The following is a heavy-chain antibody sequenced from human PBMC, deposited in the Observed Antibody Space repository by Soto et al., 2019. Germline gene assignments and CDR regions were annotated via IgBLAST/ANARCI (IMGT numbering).Heavy chain of an antibody. CDR2: IYWNDDK. V-gene: IGHV2-5*01. CDR3: AKSGSSGWYGWFDP. Sequence: SCPTLVNPTQTLTLTCTFSGFSLSTSGVGVGWIRQPPGKALEWLGFIYWNDDKRYSPSLKSRLTITKDTSKNQVVLTMTNMDPVDTATYYCAKSGSSGWYGWFDPWGQGTLVTVSS. J-gene: IGHJ5*02. CDR1: GFSLSTSGVG. D-gene: IGHD6-19*01.